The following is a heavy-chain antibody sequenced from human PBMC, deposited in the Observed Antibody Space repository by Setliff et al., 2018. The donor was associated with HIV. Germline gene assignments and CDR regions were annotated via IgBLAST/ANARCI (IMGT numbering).Heavy chain of an antibody. CDR1: GDTFNSYT. V-gene: IGHV1-69*10. J-gene: IGHJ4*02. CDR3: AREVGGRSTLGSCVLDY. Sequence: SVKVSCKASGDTFNSYTFTWVRQAPGQGPEWMGGIITILGIPNYAPKFQHRVTISADESTKTIYMELSNLKSDGTAVYFCAREVGGRSTLGSCVLDYWGQGTPVTVSS. CDR2: IITILGIP. D-gene: IGHD1-26*01.